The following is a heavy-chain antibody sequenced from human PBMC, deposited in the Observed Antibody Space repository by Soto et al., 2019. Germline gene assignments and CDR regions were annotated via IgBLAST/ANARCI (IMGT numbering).Heavy chain of an antibody. V-gene: IGHV3-7*01. CDR2: IKEDGSEK. CDR3: VRVRTLGGLRGLDY. D-gene: IGHD2-21*02. J-gene: IGHJ4*02. Sequence: SGGSLRLSCAASGFSFSSHWMSWVRRAPGKGPEWVANIKEDGSEKNYVDSVKGRFTISRDNAKNSVYLELNSLRAEDTAVYYCVRVRTLGGLRGLDYWGQGTLVTVSS. CDR1: GFSFSSHW.